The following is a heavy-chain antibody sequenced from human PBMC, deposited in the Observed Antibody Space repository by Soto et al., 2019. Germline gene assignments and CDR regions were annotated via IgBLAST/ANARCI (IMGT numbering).Heavy chain of an antibody. D-gene: IGHD6-19*01. CDR3: ARDNVLSEQWLVVYYYYGMDV. J-gene: IGHJ6*02. V-gene: IGHV3-21*01. Sequence: PGGSLRLSCAASGFTFSSYSMNWVRQAPGKGLEWVSSISSSSSYIYYADSVKGRFTISRDNAKNSLYLQMNSLRAEDTAVYYCARDNVLSEQWLVVYYYYGMDVWGQGTTVTVYS. CDR2: ISSSSSYI. CDR1: GFTFSSYS.